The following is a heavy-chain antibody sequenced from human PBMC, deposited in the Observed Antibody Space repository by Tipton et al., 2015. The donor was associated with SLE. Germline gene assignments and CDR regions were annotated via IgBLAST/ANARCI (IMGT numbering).Heavy chain of an antibody. Sequence: TLSLTCAVYGGSFSGYYWSWIRQPPGKGLEWIGEINHSGSTNYNPSLKSRVTISVDTSKNQFSLKLSSVTAADTAVYYCAREGIAAAGGFHLWGRGTLVTVSS. V-gene: IGHV4-34*01. CDR1: GGSFSGYY. J-gene: IGHJ2*01. CDR2: INHSGST. CDR3: AREGIAAAGGFHL. D-gene: IGHD6-13*01.